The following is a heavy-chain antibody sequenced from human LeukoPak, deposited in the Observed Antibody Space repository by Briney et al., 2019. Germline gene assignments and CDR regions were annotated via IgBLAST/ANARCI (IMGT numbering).Heavy chain of an antibody. V-gene: IGHV3-30*18. Sequence: GGSLRLSCAASGFTFSSYGMHWVRQAPGKGLEWEAVISYDGSNKYYADSVKGRFTISRDNSKNTLYLQMNSLRAEDTAVYYCAKGSARYSSSSGLPFDPWGQGTLVTVSS. CDR2: ISYDGSNK. CDR1: GFTFSSYG. J-gene: IGHJ5*02. D-gene: IGHD6-6*01. CDR3: AKGSARYSSSSGLPFDP.